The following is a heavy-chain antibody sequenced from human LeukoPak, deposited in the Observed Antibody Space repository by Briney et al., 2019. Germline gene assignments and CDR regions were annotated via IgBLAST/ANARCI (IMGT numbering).Heavy chain of an antibody. Sequence: GRSLRLSCAASGFTFDDYAMHWVRQAPGKGLEWVSGISWNSGSIGYADSVKGRFTISRDNAKNSLYLQMNSLRAEDTALYYCAKVDCSSTSCYEWGAFDIWGQGTMVTVSS. CDR1: GFTFDDYA. V-gene: IGHV3-9*01. D-gene: IGHD2-2*01. CDR3: AKVDCSSTSCYEWGAFDI. CDR2: ISWNSGSI. J-gene: IGHJ3*02.